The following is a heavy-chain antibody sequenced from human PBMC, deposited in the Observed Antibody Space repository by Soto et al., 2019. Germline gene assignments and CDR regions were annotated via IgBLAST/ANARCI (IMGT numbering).Heavy chain of an antibody. V-gene: IGHV3-23*01. CDR1: GFTFSNYP. D-gene: IGHD3-22*01. CDR3: ARDQTDSGGYSDS. CDR2: ISSGSGGST. J-gene: IGHJ4*02. Sequence: GGSLRLSCAASGFTFSNYPMSWVRQAPGKGLEWVSTISSGSGGSTHYADSVKGRFTISRDNSKNTVYLQVSKLRAEDTAVYFCARDQTDSGGYSDSWGQGTLVTVSS.